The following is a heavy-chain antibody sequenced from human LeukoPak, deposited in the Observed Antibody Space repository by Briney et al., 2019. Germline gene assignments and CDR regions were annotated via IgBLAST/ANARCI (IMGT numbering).Heavy chain of an antibody. J-gene: IGHJ4*02. V-gene: IGHV3-33*08. CDR1: GFTFSTHN. D-gene: IGHD5-18*01. Sequence: GGSLRLSCVASGFTFSTHNMNWVRQAPGKGLEWVAVIWYDGSNKYYADSVKGRFTISRDNSKNTLYLQMNSPRAEDTAVYYCARDPYSYGYCDYWGQGTLVTVSS. CDR3: ARDPYSYGYCDY. CDR2: IWYDGSNK.